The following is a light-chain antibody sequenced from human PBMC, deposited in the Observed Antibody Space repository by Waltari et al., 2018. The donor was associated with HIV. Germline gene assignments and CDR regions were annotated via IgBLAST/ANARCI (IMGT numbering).Light chain of an antibody. Sequence: DIVMTQSPHSLALSLGERATINCKSSQSILYSSKNENFLAWYQQIPGQTPRLLSYWASTRGYGVPDRFSGGGSGTDVTLTINSLQSEDVAVYFCQQYYTTPPTFGQGIRVEI. J-gene: IGKJ1*01. CDR3: QQYYTTPPT. CDR1: QSILYSSKNENF. V-gene: IGKV4-1*01. CDR2: WAS.